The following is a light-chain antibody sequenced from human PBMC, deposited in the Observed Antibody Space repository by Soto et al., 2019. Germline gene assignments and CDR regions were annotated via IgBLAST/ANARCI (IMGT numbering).Light chain of an antibody. CDR3: QQRSDWPVT. CDR1: QRVRTS. Sequence: EIVLTQSPATLSLSPGERATLSCRASQRVRTSLAWYQQKPDQAPRLLIYDASNRATGIPARFSGSGSGTDFTLTISRLEPEDFAVYYCQQRSDWPVTFGPGTKVDNK. V-gene: IGKV3-11*01. J-gene: IGKJ3*01. CDR2: DAS.